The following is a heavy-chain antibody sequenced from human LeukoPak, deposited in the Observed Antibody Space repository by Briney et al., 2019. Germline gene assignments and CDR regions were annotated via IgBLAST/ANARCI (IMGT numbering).Heavy chain of an antibody. V-gene: IGHV3-23*01. CDR2: ISGSGGST. CDR3: AKDRIGVAAPKAYFDY. D-gene: IGHD6-19*01. CDR1: GFTFSSYA. J-gene: IGHJ4*02. Sequence: GGSLRLSCAASGFTFSSYAMSWVRQAPGKGLEWVSAISGSGGSTYYADSVKGRFTISRDNSKNTLYLQMDSLRAEDTAVYYCAKDRIGVAAPKAYFDYWGQGTLVTVSS.